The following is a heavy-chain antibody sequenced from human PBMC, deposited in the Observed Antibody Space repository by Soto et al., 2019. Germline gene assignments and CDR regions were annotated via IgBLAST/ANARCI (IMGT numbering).Heavy chain of an antibody. CDR3: AKDIKGGSTGRGDFDY. D-gene: IGHD1-26*01. CDR1: GFTFDDYA. Sequence: EVQLVESGGGLVQPGRSLRLSCAASGFTFDDYAMHWVRQAPGKGLGWVSGISWNSGSIGYADSVKGRFTISRDNAKNSLYLQMNSLRAEDTALYYCAKDIKGGSTGRGDFDYWGQGTLVTVSS. J-gene: IGHJ4*02. CDR2: ISWNSGSI. V-gene: IGHV3-9*01.